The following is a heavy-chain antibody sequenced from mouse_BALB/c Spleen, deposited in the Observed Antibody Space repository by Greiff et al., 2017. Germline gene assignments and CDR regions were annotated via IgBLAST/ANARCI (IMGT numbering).Heavy chain of an antibody. CDR1: GFNIKDYY. V-gene: IGHV14-4*02. Sequence: VQLKQSGAELVRSGASVKLSCTASGFNIKDYYMHWVKQRPEQGLEWIGWIDPENGDTEYAPKFQGKATMTADTSSNTAYLQLSSLTSEDTAVYYCSAGYDGAYWGQGTLVTVSA. D-gene: IGHD2-3*01. J-gene: IGHJ3*01. CDR2: IDPENGDT. CDR3: SAGYDGAY.